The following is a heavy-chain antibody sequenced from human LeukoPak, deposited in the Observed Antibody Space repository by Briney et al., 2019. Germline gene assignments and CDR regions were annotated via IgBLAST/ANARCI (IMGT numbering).Heavy chain of an antibody. Sequence: GGSLRLSCAASGFTFSSYWMNWVRQAPGKVLEWVSGNGSGGSTYYAGSVKGRFTISRDNSKNTLYLQMNSLRAEDTAVYYCAKPARTDYTDYWGQGTLVTVSS. V-gene: IGHV3-23*01. CDR1: GFTFSSYW. J-gene: IGHJ4*02. CDR2: NGSGGST. D-gene: IGHD1-14*01. CDR3: AKPARTDYTDY.